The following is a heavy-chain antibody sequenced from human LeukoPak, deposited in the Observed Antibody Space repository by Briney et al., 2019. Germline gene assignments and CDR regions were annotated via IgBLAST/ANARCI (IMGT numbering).Heavy chain of an antibody. J-gene: IGHJ4*02. CDR3: ARGPAGDPFDH. D-gene: IGHD3-16*01. Sequence: GGSLRLSCAPSGFTFRNYDMNWVRQAPGKGLEWVSFIGSSGSPIYYADSVKGRFTTSRDNAKNSLYLQMSSLRVEDTAVYYCARGPAGDPFDHWGQGTLVTVSS. CDR2: IGSSGSPI. V-gene: IGHV3-48*03. CDR1: GFTFRNYD.